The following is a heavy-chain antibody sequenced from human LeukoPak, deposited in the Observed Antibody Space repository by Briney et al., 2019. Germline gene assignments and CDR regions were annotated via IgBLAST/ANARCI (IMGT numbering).Heavy chain of an antibody. J-gene: IGHJ3*02. Sequence: PGGSLRLSCAASGFTFSSYTMNWVRQAPGKGLEWVSSISSTSSYIYYADSVKGRSTISRDNAENSLFLQMNSLRDEDTAVYFCARDAVSSAWAFDIWGQGTMVTVSS. CDR1: GFTFSSYT. CDR2: ISSTSSYI. D-gene: IGHD6-6*01. CDR3: ARDAVSSAWAFDI. V-gene: IGHV3-21*01.